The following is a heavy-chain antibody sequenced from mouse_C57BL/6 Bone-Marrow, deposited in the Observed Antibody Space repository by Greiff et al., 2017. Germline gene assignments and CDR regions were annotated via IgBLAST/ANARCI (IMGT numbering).Heavy chain of an antibody. CDR3: KRADYSDYRFAD. J-gene: IGHJ3*01. CDR1: GFTFSSYA. Sequence: DVHLVESGGGLVKPGGSLKLSCAASGFTFSSYAMSWVRQTPEKRLEWVATISDGGSYTDYPDNVKGRFTISRDNDKNNLYLQMRHLKSDDTAMYYCKRADYSDYRFADWGQGTLVTVAA. CDR2: ISDGGSYT. D-gene: IGHD2-13*01. V-gene: IGHV5-4*01.